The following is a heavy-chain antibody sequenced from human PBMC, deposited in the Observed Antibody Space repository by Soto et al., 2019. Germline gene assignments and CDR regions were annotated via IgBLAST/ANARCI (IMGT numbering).Heavy chain of an antibody. Sequence: QVQLVQSGTEVKEPGSSMQVSCKASGGSFSSYAIGWVRQAPGQGLEWIGRITPLLGISNYAQSFQGRVTITADKSTATAYLELRGLRPEDMAFYYCARDLGPRNHDFDSWGQGPLVAVSS. CDR3: ARDLGPRNHDFDS. J-gene: IGHJ4*02. CDR1: GGSFSSYA. CDR2: ITPLLGIS. V-gene: IGHV1-69*04.